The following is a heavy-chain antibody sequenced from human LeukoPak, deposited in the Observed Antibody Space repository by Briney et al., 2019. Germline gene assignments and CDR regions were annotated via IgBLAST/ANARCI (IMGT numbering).Heavy chain of an antibody. D-gene: IGHD3-10*01. V-gene: IGHV3-15*01. Sequence: PGGSLRLSCVDSGFTFTNAWMSWVRQAPGKGLEWIGRIKSKTDGETTNYAEPVRGRFTISRDDSKSAVYLQMNSLKIEDTAVYYCTTDLGTYYHGSQRLIPIDYGGQGTLVTVSS. J-gene: IGHJ4*02. CDR2: IKSKTDGETT. CDR1: GFTFTNAW. CDR3: TTDLGTYYHGSQRLIPIDY.